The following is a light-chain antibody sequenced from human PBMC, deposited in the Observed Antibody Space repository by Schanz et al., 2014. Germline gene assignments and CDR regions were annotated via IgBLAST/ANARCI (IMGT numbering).Light chain of an antibody. CDR3: QAWDSSVV. CDR2: RDS. Sequence: SYELTQPLSVSVALGQTARITCGGNNIGSKNVHWYQQKPGQAPVLVIYRDSNRPSGIPERFSGSNSGNTATLTISRAQAGDEADYYCQAWDSSVVFGGGTKLTVL. J-gene: IGLJ2*01. CDR1: NIGSKN. V-gene: IGLV3-9*01.